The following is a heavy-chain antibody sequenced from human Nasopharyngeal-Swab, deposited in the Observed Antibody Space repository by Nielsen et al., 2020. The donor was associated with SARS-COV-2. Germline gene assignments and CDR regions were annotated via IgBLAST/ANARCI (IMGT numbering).Heavy chain of an antibody. Sequence: ASVKVSCKASDYTFTSYGISWVRQAPGQGLEWMGWISAYNGNTNYAQKLQGRVTMTTDTSTSTAYMELRSLRSDDTAVYYCARDLGINRDIAAATSYWGQGTLVTVSS. CDR2: ISAYNGNT. D-gene: IGHD6-13*01. CDR3: ARDLGINRDIAAATSY. CDR1: DYTFTSYG. V-gene: IGHV1-18*01. J-gene: IGHJ4*02.